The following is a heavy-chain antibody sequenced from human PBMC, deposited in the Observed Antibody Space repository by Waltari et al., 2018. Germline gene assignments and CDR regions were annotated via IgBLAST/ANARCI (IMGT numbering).Heavy chain of an antibody. V-gene: IGHV3-9*03. CDR3: ARDMVRYYYGSGSNLDS. CDR1: GFAFDDYA. D-gene: IGHD3-10*01. CDR2: ISWNSGSL. J-gene: IGHJ4*02. Sequence: EVQLVESGGGLVQPGRSLRLSCAASGFAFDDYAMHWVRHAPGKGLEWVSGISWNSGSLGYADAVKGRFTISRDNAKSSLYLQMNSLRREDMALYYCARDMVRYYYGSGSNLDSWGQGTLVTVSS.